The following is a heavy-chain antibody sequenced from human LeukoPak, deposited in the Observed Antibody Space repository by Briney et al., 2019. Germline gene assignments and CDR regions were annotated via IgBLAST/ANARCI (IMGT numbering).Heavy chain of an antibody. Sequence: PGGSLRLSCAASGFTFSSYSMNWVRQAPGKGLEWVSYIRSSSSTIYYADSVKGRFTISRDNAKNSLYLQMNSLRAEDTAVYYCARDSRRDGYPDYWGQGTLVTVSS. D-gene: IGHD5-24*01. CDR2: IRSSSSTI. CDR3: ARDSRRDGYPDY. CDR1: GFTFSSYS. J-gene: IGHJ4*02. V-gene: IGHV3-48*04.